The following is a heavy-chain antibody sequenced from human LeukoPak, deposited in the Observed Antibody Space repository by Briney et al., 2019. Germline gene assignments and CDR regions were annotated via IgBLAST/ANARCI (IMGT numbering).Heavy chain of an antibody. V-gene: IGHV6-1*01. J-gene: IGHJ3*02. Sequence: SQTLSLTCAISGDSVSSNIAAWNWIRQSPSRGLEWLGRTYYRSKWYNEYSVSVKSRVIINPDVSKNHFSLQLNSVTPEDTAVYYCVRDSGYGLDACDIWGRGTLVTVSS. D-gene: IGHD5-12*01. CDR1: GDSVSSNIAA. CDR3: VRDSGYGLDACDI. CDR2: TYYRSKWYN.